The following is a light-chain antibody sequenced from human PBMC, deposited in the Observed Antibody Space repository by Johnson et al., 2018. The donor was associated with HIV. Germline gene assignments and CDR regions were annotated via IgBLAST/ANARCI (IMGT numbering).Light chain of an antibody. CDR1: SSNIGNNY. J-gene: IGLJ1*01. V-gene: IGLV1-51*02. CDR3: GTWDSSLSAYV. CDR2: ENN. Sequence: QSVLTQPPSVSAAPGQKVTISCSGSSSNIGNNYVSWYQQLPGTAPKLLIYENNKRPSGIPDRFSGSKPGTSATLCITGLQTGDEADYYCGTWDSSLSAYVFGTGTKVTVL.